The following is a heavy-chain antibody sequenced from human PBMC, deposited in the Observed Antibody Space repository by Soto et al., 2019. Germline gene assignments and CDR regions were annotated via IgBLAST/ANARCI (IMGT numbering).Heavy chain of an antibody. CDR3: ATVDRAMVRVSYYSYYYSMDV. Sequence: GGSLRLSCASSGFTFSSCSMNWVRQAPGKGLEWVSFISGSGDTKYYADSVKGRFTISRDNAKNSLYLQMSSLRDEDTAVYYCATVDRAMVRVSYYSYYYSMDVWGQGTTVTVSS. CDR2: ISGSGDTK. CDR1: GFTFSSCS. V-gene: IGHV3-48*02. J-gene: IGHJ6*02. D-gene: IGHD5-18*01.